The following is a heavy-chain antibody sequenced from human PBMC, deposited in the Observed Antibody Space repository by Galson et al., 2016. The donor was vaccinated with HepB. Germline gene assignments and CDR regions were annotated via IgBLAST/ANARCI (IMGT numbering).Heavy chain of an antibody. CDR3: ARELGGLFDP. CDR2: IIPLFDRV. J-gene: IGHJ5*02. V-gene: IGHV1-69*13. D-gene: IGHD3-16*01. CDR1: GGTFSSYA. Sequence: SVKVSCKASGGTFSSYAINWVRQAPGQGLEWMGGIIPLFDRVNYAHKLQGRVTITADESTRTAYMELSSLRSEDTAVYYCARELGGLFDPWGQGTLVTVSS.